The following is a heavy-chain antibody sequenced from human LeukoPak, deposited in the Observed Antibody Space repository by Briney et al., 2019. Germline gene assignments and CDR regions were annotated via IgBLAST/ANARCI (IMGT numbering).Heavy chain of an antibody. CDR1: GFTFSGYA. CDR3: ARGAGSPYYFDY. J-gene: IGHJ4*02. V-gene: IGHV3-23*01. Sequence: PGGSLTLSCAVSGFTFSGYALSWVRQAPGKGLESVSLIRSNNENTYYADSVRGRFTISRDYSKNRLYLQMNSLGDEDTAVYYCARGAGSPYYFDYWGLGTLVTVSS. CDR2: IRSNNENT. D-gene: IGHD1-1*01.